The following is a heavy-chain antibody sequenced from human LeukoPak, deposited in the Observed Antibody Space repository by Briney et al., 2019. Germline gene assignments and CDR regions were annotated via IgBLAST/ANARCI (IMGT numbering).Heavy chain of an antibody. V-gene: IGHV3-30*02. CDR3: AKALYSDSSSSPDY. Sequence: AGGSLRLSCAASGFTFSSYAMSWVRQAPGKGLEWVAFIRYDGSNKYYADSVKGRFTISRDNSKNTLYLQMNSLRAEDTAVYYCAKALYSDSSSSPDYWGQGTLVTVSS. CDR2: IRYDGSNK. D-gene: IGHD6-6*01. J-gene: IGHJ4*02. CDR1: GFTFSSYA.